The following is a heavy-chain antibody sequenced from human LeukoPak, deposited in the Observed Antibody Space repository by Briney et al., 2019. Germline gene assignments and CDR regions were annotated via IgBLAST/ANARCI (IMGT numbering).Heavy chain of an antibody. CDR1: GASVNSYY. CDR2: ISDSGRT. D-gene: IGHD3-22*01. CDR3: TTGYYEPFDS. J-gene: IGHJ4*02. Sequence: SETLSLTCTVSGASVNSYYWDWIRQPPGKGLEWIGCISDSGRTYYNPSLKSRVTISLGTSNNQFSLRLTSVTAADSAMYYCTTGYYEPFDSWGQGTLVTVSS. V-gene: IGHV4-59*02.